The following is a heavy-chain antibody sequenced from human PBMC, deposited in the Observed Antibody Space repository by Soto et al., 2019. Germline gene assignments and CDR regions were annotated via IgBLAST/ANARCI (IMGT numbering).Heavy chain of an antibody. CDR1: GFTFRNYP. CDR3: AKGGLLPRANRWF. CDR2: ISGSGVDT. J-gene: IGHJ4*02. Sequence: GGSLRLSCAASGFTFRNYPMTWVRQAPGKGLDWVSTISGSGVDTYYPDSAKGRVTISRDNSKNTLYLQINSLRAEDTAVYYCAKGGLLPRANRWFWGQGTLVTVSS. V-gene: IGHV3-23*01. D-gene: IGHD2-2*01.